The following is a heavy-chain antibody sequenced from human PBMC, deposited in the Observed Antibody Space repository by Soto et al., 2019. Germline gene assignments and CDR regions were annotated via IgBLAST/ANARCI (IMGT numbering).Heavy chain of an antibody. Sequence: SVKVSCKASGGTFSSYAISWVRQAPGQGLEWMGGIIPIFGTANYAQKFQGRVTITADESTSTAYMELSSLRSEDTAVYYCARDPFPGPCGSGNNWGQGTLVTVSS. CDR1: GGTFSSYA. CDR2: IIPIFGTA. CDR3: ARDPFPGPCGSGNN. D-gene: IGHD3-10*01. J-gene: IGHJ4*02. V-gene: IGHV1-69*13.